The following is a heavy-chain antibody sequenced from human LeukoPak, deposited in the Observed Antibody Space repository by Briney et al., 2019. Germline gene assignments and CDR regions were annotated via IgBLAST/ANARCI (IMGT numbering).Heavy chain of an antibody. V-gene: IGHV3-7*01. CDR2: IKQDGSEK. CDR1: GFTFRSYW. Sequence: GGSLRLSXAASGFTFRSYWMSWVRQAPGKGLEWVANIKQDGSEKYYVDSVKGRFTISRDNAKNSLYLQMNSLRAEDTAVYYCARESGSYFDYWGQGTLVTVSS. CDR3: ARESGSYFDY. D-gene: IGHD1-26*01. J-gene: IGHJ4*02.